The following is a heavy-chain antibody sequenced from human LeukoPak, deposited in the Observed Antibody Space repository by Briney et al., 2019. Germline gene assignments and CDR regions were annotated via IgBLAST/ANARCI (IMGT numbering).Heavy chain of an antibody. CDR1: GFTFSSYG. D-gene: IGHD3-22*01. J-gene: IGHJ4*02. Sequence: GGSLRLSCAASGFTFSSYGMHWVRQAPGKGLEWVAVISYDGSNKYYADSVKGRFTISRDNSKNTLYLQMNSLGAEDTAVYYCAKGGSNYYDSSGPPQPFDYWGQGTLVTVSS. CDR3: AKGGSNYYDSSGPPQPFDY. CDR2: ISYDGSNK. V-gene: IGHV3-30*18.